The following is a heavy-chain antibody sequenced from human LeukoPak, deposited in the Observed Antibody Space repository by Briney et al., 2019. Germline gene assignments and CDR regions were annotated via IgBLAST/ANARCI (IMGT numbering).Heavy chain of an antibody. CDR2: ISGRGVST. D-gene: IGHD6-13*01. V-gene: IGHV3-23*01. CDR1: GFTFSSYA. Sequence: PGGSLRLSCAASGFTFSSYAMSWARQAPGKGREGVSAISGRGVSTYCAAPVKGRFTISRANSKNTLYLQMDSLRAADTAVFYCAKDQWQQLVPPFFDYWGQGTLVTVSS. J-gene: IGHJ4*02. CDR3: AKDQWQQLVPPFFDY.